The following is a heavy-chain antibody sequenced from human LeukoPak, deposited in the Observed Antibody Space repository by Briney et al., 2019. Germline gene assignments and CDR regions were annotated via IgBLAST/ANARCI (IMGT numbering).Heavy chain of an antibody. D-gene: IGHD4-23*01. J-gene: IGHJ3*02. CDR2: MNPNSGGT. Sequence: ASVKVSCKASGYSFTVYYMHWVRQAPGQRPEWVGRMNPNSGGTKYAQNFQGRVTMARDTSISTAYMELSSLRSDDTAVYYCARDLSMTMVVTRDALDIWGQGTMVTVSS. CDR3: ARDLSMTMVVTRDALDI. CDR1: GYSFTVYY. V-gene: IGHV1-2*06.